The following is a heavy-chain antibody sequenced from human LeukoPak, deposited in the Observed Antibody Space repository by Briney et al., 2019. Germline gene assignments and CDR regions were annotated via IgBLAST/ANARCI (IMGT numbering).Heavy chain of an antibody. CDR2: ISSSSRTM. J-gene: IGHJ4*02. V-gene: IGHV3-48*01. Sequence: GGSLRLSCAASGFTFSSYSMNWVRQAPGKGLEWVSYISSSSRTMYYAGSVKGRFTISRDNAKNSLYLQMNSLRAEDTAVYYCASAPLYDFSTFDYWGQGTLVTVSS. CDR1: GFTFSSYS. D-gene: IGHD3-3*01. CDR3: ASAPLYDFSTFDY.